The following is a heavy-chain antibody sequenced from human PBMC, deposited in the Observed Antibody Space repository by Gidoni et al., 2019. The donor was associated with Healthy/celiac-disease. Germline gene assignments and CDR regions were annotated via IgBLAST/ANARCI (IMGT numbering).Heavy chain of an antibody. D-gene: IGHD2-8*01. J-gene: IGHJ5*02. Sequence: EVKLVQSGAEVKKPGESLTSTCQGSGYILSNYWIGRVRQMPGKGLEWMGVIYPGDSETKYSPSFQGKVAISVDKSVGTASLQWTSLKASDSAMYFCARLPRGANSWTCDTWGQGTLVTVSS. CDR2: IYPGDSET. CDR1: GYILSNYW. CDR3: ARLPRGANSWTCDT. V-gene: IGHV5-51*01.